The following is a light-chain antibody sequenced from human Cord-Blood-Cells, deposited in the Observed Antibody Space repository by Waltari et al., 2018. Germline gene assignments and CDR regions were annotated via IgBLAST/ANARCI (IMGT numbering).Light chain of an antibody. CDR1: QSVLYSSNNKNY. J-gene: IGKJ1*01. CDR3: QQYYSTWT. V-gene: IGKV4-1*01. CDR2: WAS. Sequence: DIVMTQSPDSLAVSLGERATINCKSSQSVLYSSNNKNYLAWYQQKPGQPPKLLIYWASTREDGVPVRFSGSGSGSDFTLTIISLQAEDVSVYYCQQYYSTWTFGQGTKVEIK.